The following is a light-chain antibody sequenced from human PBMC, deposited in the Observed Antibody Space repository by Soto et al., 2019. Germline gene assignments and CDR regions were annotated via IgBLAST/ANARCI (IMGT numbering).Light chain of an antibody. J-gene: IGKJ5*01. CDR2: EAS. V-gene: IGKV1-33*01. Sequence: DIQMTQSPSSLSASVGDRVTITCQASQNINNYLNWYQQKPGRAPKLLIYEASNLEAGVPSRFRGSGSGTDSTFTISRLQPEDIATYYCQQYENLPTFGHGTRLEIK. CDR3: QQYENLPT. CDR1: QNINNY.